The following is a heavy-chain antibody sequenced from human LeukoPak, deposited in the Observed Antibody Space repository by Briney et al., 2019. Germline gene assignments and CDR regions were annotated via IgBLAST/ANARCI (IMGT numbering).Heavy chain of an antibody. CDR1: GFTFSDYY. V-gene: IGHV3-15*01. J-gene: IGHJ4*02. Sequence: GGSLRLSCAASGFTFSDYYMSWIRQAPGKGLEWVGRIKSKTDGGTADYGAPVKGRVTISRDDSKNTLYLQMNSLKVEDTAVYYCATSIYWGQGTLVTVSS. CDR3: ATSIY. CDR2: IKSKTDGGTA.